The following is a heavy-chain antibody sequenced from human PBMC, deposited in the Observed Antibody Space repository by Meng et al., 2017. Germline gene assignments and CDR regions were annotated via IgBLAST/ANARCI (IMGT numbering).Heavy chain of an antibody. Sequence: LRRSGARVGRTTTSLSVTGTCSGGAFSSGGYYLRWIRQPPGSGLEWIGDIYPSRSTNYNPSLKRRVTIPVDTSTNQFAQKLLSVTAADTAVYYCAGEAIFGVAPGALDYWGQGTLVTVSS. CDR3: AGEAIFGVAPGALDY. CDR2: IYPSRST. J-gene: IGHJ4*02. CDR1: GGAFSSGGYY. V-gene: IGHV4-61*08. D-gene: IGHD3-3*02.